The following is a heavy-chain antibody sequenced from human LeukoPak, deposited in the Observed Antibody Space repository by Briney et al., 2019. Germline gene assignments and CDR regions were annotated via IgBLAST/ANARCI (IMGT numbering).Heavy chain of an antibody. V-gene: IGHV4-59*08. CDR3: ASFYFRGVIDY. Sequence: SETLSLTCTVSDDSLSRYYWSWIRQPPGKGLEWIGYIYYSGSTNYNPSLKSRVTISVDTSKNQFSLKLSSVTAADTAVYYCASFYFRGVIDYWGQGTLVTVSS. J-gene: IGHJ4*02. CDR2: IYYSGST. D-gene: IGHD3-10*02. CDR1: DDSLSRYY.